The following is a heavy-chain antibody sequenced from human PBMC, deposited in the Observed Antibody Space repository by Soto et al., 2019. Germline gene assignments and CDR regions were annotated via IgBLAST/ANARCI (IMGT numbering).Heavy chain of an antibody. CDR2: IYRSGGT. D-gene: IGHD6-13*01. CDR1: GGSISTYY. Sequence: LSLTCSVSGGSISTYYWSWIRQPAGKGLEWIGRIYRSGGTNFNPSLMSRVSMSVDTSKNQFSLKLSSVVAADTAVYYCARGAAAGVDYGMDVWGQGTTVTVSS. V-gene: IGHV4-4*07. CDR3: ARGAAAGVDYGMDV. J-gene: IGHJ6*02.